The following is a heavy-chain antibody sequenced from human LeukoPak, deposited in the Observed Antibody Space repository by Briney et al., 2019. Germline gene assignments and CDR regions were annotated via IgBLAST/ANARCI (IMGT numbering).Heavy chain of an antibody. CDR2: IHHSGST. J-gene: IGHJ4*02. CDR1: GYSISSGYY. Sequence: SETLSLTCTVSGYSISSGYYWGWIRQPPGKGLEWIGTIHHSGSTFYNPSLKSRVTMSVDTSKNQFSLKLSSVTAADTAVYYCARDANWNYGYWGQGTLVTVSS. CDR3: ARDANWNYGY. D-gene: IGHD1-7*01. V-gene: IGHV4-38-2*02.